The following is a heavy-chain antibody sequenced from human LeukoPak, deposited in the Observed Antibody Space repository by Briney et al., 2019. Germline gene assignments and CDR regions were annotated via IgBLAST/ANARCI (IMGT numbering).Heavy chain of an antibody. V-gene: IGHV3-33*01. J-gene: IGHJ5*02. D-gene: IGHD4-17*01. CDR1: GFTFSSYG. CDR2: IWYDGSNK. Sequence: GGSLRLSCAASGFTFSSYGMHWVRQAPGKGLEWVAVIWYDGSNKYYADSVKGRFTISRDDSKNTLYLQMNSLRAEDTAVYYCAREDYGDYRAFDPWGQGTLVTVSS. CDR3: AREDYGDYRAFDP.